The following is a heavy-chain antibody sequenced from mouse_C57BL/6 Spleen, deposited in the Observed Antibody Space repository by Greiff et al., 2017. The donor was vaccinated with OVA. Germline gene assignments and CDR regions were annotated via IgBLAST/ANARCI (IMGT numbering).Heavy chain of an antibody. V-gene: IGHV7-3*01. CDR3: ARSLGNYYAMDY. CDR1: GFTFTDYY. Sequence: EVKLMESGGGLVQPGGSLSLSCAASGFTFTDYYMSWVRQPPGKALEWLGFIRNKANGYTTEYSASVRGRFTISRDNSRSILYLHMNALEAEDSATYYGARSLGNYYAMDYWGQGTSVTVSS. J-gene: IGHJ4*01. CDR2: IRNKANGYTT.